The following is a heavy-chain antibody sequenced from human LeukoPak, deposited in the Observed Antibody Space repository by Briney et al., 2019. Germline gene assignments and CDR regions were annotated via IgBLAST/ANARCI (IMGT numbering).Heavy chain of an antibody. CDR2: INPSGGST. V-gene: IGHV1-46*03. CDR1: GYSFTAFY. J-gene: IGHJ4*02. Sequence: GASVKVSCKASGYSFTAFYMHWVRQAPGQGLEWMGIINPSGGSTSYAQKFQGKVTMTRDTSTSTVYMELSSLRSEDTAVYYCARDQNSSSWEGVLDYWGQGTLVTVSS. CDR3: ARDQNSSSWEGVLDY. D-gene: IGHD6-13*01.